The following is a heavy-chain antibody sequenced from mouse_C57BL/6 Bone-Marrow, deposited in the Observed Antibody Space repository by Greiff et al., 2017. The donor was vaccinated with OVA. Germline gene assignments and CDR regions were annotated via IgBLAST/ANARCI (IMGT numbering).Heavy chain of an antibody. CDR1: GFTFSSYG. D-gene: IGHD2-3*01. J-gene: IGHJ2*01. CDR3: ARHERRWLLFDY. Sequence: EVQLVESGGDLVKPGGSLKLSCAASGFTFSSYGMSWVRQTPDKRLEWVATISSGGSYTYYPDSVKGRFTIYRDHAKNTLYLKMSRLKSEDTAMYYCARHERRWLLFDYWGQGTTLTVSS. V-gene: IGHV5-6*01. CDR2: ISSGGSYT.